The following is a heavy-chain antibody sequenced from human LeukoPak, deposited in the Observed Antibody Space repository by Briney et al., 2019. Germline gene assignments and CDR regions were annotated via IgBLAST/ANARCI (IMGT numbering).Heavy chain of an antibody. CDR3: ARAYDFWSGPGGY. D-gene: IGHD3-3*01. CDR1: GFMFSSYA. Sequence: GGSLRLSCAASGFMFSSYAMNWVRQAPGKGLEWVSDISSNSGIKSYADSVKGRFTISRDNAKNSLYLQMNSLRAEDTAVHYCARAYDFWSGPGGYWGQGTLVTVSS. V-gene: IGHV3-48*01. J-gene: IGHJ4*02. CDR2: ISSNSGIK.